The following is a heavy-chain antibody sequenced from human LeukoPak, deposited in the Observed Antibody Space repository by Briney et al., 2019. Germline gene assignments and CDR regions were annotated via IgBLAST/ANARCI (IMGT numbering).Heavy chain of an antibody. J-gene: IGHJ4*02. CDR3: ARGRFLEWLRPFDY. V-gene: IGHV4-34*01. Sequence: SETLSLTCAVYGGSFSGYYCSWIRQPPGKGLEWIGEINHSGSTNYNPSLKSRVTISVDTSKNQFSLKLSSVTAADTAVYYCARGRFLEWLRPFDYWGQGTLVTVSS. CDR2: INHSGST. D-gene: IGHD3-3*01. CDR1: GGSFSGYY.